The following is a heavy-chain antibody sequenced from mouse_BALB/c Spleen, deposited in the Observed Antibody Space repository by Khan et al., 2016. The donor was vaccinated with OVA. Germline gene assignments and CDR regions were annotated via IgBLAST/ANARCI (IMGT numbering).Heavy chain of an antibody. D-gene: IGHD2-14*01. J-gene: IGHJ4*01. Sequence: QIQLVQSGPELKKPGETVQISCKASGFTFTNYGMNWVRQAPGKGLKWMGWINTYTGEPTSTDDFKGRFAFSLETSASTAYLQINSLKNEDMATYFCARVGYNGTMDFWGQGTSVTVSS. V-gene: IGHV9-1*02. CDR1: GFTFTNYG. CDR3: ARVGYNGTMDF. CDR2: INTYTGEP.